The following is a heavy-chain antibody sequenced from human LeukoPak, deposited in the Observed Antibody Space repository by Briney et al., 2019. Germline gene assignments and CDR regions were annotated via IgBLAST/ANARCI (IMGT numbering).Heavy chain of an antibody. CDR1: GFTFSNAW. D-gene: IGHD1-7*01. V-gene: IGHV3-11*04. Sequence: PGGSLRLSCAASGFTFSNAWMSWIRQAPGKGLEWVSYISSSGSTIYYADSVKGRFTISRDNAKNSLYLQMNSLRAEDTAVYYCARFGASITGTTAGLDYWGQGTLVTVSS. J-gene: IGHJ4*02. CDR2: ISSSGSTI. CDR3: ARFGASITGTTAGLDY.